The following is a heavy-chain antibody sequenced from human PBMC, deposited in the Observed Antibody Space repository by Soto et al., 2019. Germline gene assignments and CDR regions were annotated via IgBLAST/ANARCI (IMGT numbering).Heavy chain of an antibody. CDR2: IIPIFGKV. J-gene: IGHJ6*02. Sequence: QVQLLQSGAEVKKPGSSVRVSCEASGGTFRTYAISWVRQAPGQGLEWMGEIIPIFGKVNSAQKFQGRVTINADESTTTVYMDLRSLPSEDTAVYYCAKGAVAGTPTSYYYYGMDVWGQGTTVTVS. V-gene: IGHV1-69*12. CDR1: GGTFRTYA. CDR3: AKGAVAGTPTSYYYYGMDV. D-gene: IGHD6-19*01.